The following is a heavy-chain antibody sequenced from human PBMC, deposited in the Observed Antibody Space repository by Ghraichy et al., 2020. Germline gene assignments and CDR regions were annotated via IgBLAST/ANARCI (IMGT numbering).Heavy chain of an antibody. Sequence: GGSLTLSCAASGFSVISNYMSWFRQAPGKGLEWFSLIHGRGTTSYIYSLKGRFTITRDNSVNAVYLQLQSLRAEDTAVYYCARGGTAGALDLWGQGTLVTDAS. CDR1: GFSVISNY. CDR3: ARGGTAGALDL. V-gene: IGHV3-66*01. J-gene: IGHJ4*02. CDR2: IHGRGTT. D-gene: IGHD6-13*01.